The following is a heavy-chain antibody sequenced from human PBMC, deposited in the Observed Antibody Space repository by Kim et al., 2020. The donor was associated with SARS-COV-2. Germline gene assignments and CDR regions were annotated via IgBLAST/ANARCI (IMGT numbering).Heavy chain of an antibody. CDR1: GYTFTGYY. J-gene: IGHJ5*02. CDR2: INPNSGGT. Sequence: ASVKVSCKASGYTFTGYYMHWVRQAPGQGLEWMGRINPNSGGTNYAQKFQGRVTMTRDTSISTAYMELSRLRSDDTAVYYCASSRKKCTGGVCYEGWFDPWGQGTLVTVSS. V-gene: IGHV1-2*06. D-gene: IGHD2-8*02. CDR3: ASSRKKCTGGVCYEGWFDP.